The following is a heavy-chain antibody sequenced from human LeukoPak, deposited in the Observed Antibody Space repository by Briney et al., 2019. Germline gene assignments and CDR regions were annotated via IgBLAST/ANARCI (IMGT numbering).Heavy chain of an antibody. CDR3: AKDPGVVLAHYFDY. CDR1: GFTFSSYA. V-gene: IGHV3-23*01. CDR2: TGSTGVST. D-gene: IGHD2-2*01. Sequence: GGSLRLSCAASGFTFSSYAMNWVRQAPGKGLEWVSGTGSTGVSTFYADSVKDRFTVSRDNSKNTLSLQMNSLRAEDTAVYYCAKDPGVVLAHYFDYWGQGTLVTVSS. J-gene: IGHJ4*02.